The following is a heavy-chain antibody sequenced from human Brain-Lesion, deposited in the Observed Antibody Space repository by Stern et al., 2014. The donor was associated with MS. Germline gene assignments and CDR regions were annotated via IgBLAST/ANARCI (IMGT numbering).Heavy chain of an antibody. Sequence: VQLVESGAEVKKPGASVKVYCKTSGYIFTGYYIHWVRQAPGKGLEWMAWINPNTGGTRDAQKVQGRVTMSRDTSISTAYVELSSMTSDDTAVYYCARDQRGITIFGVVTDYYYLGMDVWGQGTTVTVSS. V-gene: IGHV1-2*02. D-gene: IGHD3-3*01. CDR3: ARDQRGITIFGVVTDYYYLGMDV. J-gene: IGHJ6*02. CDR1: GYIFTGYY. CDR2: INPNTGGT.